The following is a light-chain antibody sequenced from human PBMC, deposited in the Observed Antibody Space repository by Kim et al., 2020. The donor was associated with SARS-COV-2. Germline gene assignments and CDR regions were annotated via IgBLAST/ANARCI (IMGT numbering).Light chain of an antibody. J-gene: IGLJ2*01. Sequence: GKPVTMSCTRSSGSIDDNYVRGYQQRPGGVPTTVIYEDDQRPSGVSDRCSGSIDNSSNSASLTISGLRTEDEADYYCQSYNRDNVIFGGGTQLTVL. CDR1: SGSIDDNY. CDR3: QSYNRDNVI. CDR2: EDD. V-gene: IGLV6-57*03.